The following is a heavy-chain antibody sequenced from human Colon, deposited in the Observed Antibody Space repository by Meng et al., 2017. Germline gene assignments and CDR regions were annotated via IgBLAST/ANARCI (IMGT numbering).Heavy chain of an antibody. V-gene: IGHV6-1*01. CDR3: ARDWGDVRGGFDF. D-gene: IGHD3-10*02. CDR1: GDSVSSNSAA. J-gene: IGHJ4*02. CDR2: TYYRSKYYN. Sequence: QEQLQQSGPGLVKPSQTLSLTGAISGDSVSSNSAAWNWIRQSPSRGLEWLGRTYYRSKYYNDYALSVKSRITINPDTSKNQFSLQLNSVTPEDTAIYYCARDWGDVRGGFDFWGQGTLVTVSS.